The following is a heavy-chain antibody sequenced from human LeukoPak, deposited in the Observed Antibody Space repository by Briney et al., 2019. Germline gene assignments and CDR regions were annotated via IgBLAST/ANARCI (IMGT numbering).Heavy chain of an antibody. J-gene: IGHJ4*02. CDR3: ARERGDVRGYSDY. CDR2: ISWNSGSI. CDR1: GFTFDDYA. Sequence: GGSLRLSCAASGFTFDDYAMHWVRHAPGKGLEWVSGISWNSGSIGYADSVKGRFTISRDNAKNSLYLQMNSLRAEDTAMYYCARERGDVRGYSDYWGQGTLVTVSS. V-gene: IGHV3-9*01. D-gene: IGHD3-10*01.